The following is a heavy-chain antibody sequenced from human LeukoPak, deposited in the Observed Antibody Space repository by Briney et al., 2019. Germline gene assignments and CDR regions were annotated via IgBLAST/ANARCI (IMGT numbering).Heavy chain of an antibody. CDR1: GGTFSSYA. V-gene: IGHV1-69*04. CDR2: IIPILGIA. CDR3: ARYSDGGSSDYFDY. J-gene: IGHJ4*02. Sequence: ASVKVSCTASGGTFSSYAISWVRQAPGQGLEWMGRIIPILGIANYAQKFQGRVTITADKSTSTAYMELSSLRSEDTAVYYCARYSDGGSSDYFDYWGQGTLVTVSS. D-gene: IGHD4-23*01.